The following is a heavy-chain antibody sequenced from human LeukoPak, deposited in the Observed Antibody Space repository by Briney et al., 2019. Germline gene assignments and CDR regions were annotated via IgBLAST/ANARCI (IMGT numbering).Heavy chain of an antibody. Sequence: ASVKVSCKASGYTFTSYGISWVRQAPGQGLEWMGWISAYNGNTNYAQKLQGRVTMTTDTSTSTAYMELRSLRSDDTAVYYCARDADILTGYYIFDYWGRGTLVTVSS. CDR1: GYTFTSYG. V-gene: IGHV1-18*01. CDR2: ISAYNGNT. J-gene: IGHJ4*02. D-gene: IGHD3-9*01. CDR3: ARDADILTGYYIFDY.